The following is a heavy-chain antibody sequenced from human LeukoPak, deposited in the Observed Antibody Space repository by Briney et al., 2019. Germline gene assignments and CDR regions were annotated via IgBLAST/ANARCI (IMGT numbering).Heavy chain of an antibody. CDR2: IYSGGST. CDR1: GFTFSSYA. CDR3: ARSYCSGGSCYSGEDAFDI. Sequence: GGSLRLSCAASGFTFSSYAMSWVRQAPGKGLEWVSVIYSGGSTYYADSVKGRFTISRDNSKNTLYLQMNSLRAEDTAVYYCARSYCSGGSCYSGEDAFDIWGQGTMVTVSS. V-gene: IGHV3-53*01. D-gene: IGHD2-15*01. J-gene: IGHJ3*02.